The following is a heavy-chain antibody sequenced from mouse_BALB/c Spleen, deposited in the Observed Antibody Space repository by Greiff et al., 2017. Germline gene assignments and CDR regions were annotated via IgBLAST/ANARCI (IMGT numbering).Heavy chain of an antibody. D-gene: IGHD4-1*01. Sequence: EVKLMESGGGLVQPGGSLKLSCAASGFTFSSYGMSWVRQTPDKRLELVATINSNGGSTYYPDSVKGRFTISRDNAKNTLYLQMSSLKSEDTAMYYCARAGTGTDAMDYWGQGTSVTVSS. CDR3: ARAGTGTDAMDY. J-gene: IGHJ4*01. CDR1: GFTFSSYG. V-gene: IGHV5-6-3*01. CDR2: INSNGGST.